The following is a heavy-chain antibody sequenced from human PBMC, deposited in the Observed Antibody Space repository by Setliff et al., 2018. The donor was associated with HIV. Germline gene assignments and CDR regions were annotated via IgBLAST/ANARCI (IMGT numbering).Heavy chain of an antibody. Sequence: ASVKVSCKASGYTFTTYSLHWVRQAPGHSLEWMGWINVGNGDTKYSPELQGRISITRDTSANTAYMELSSLRSDDTAVYYCARGGVGAALVWFDPWGQGTPVTVS. D-gene: IGHD1-26*01. V-gene: IGHV1-3*01. J-gene: IGHJ5*02. CDR1: GYTFTTYS. CDR3: ARGGVGAALVWFDP. CDR2: INVGNGDT.